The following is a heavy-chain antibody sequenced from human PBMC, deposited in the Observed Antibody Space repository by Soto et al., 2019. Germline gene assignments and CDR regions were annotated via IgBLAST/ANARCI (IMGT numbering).Heavy chain of an antibody. V-gene: IGHV3-53*04. CDR1: GFTVSSNY. Sequence: VQLVESGGGLVQPGGYLRLYCAASGFTVSSNYMSWVRQAPGKGLEWVSVIYSGGNTYYADSVKGRFTISRHNSKNKLYLQMNSLRADDTAVYYCARVETAPGIWGAFDIWGQGTMVTVSS. D-gene: IGHD2-15*01. CDR2: IYSGGNT. CDR3: ARVETAPGIWGAFDI. J-gene: IGHJ3*02.